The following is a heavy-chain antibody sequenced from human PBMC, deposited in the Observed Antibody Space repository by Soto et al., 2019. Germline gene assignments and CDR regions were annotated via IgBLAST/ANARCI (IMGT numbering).Heavy chain of an antibody. CDR3: AKDGNWASCWPEGFDY. D-gene: IGHD6-19*01. CDR2: ISGSGGST. J-gene: IGHJ4*02. Sequence: EVQLLESGGGLVQPGGSLRLSCAASGFTFSSYAMSWVRQAPGKGLEWVSAISGSGGSTYYADSVKGRFTISRDNSKNTLYLQMNSLRAEDTAVYYCAKDGNWASCWPEGFDYWGQGTLVTVSS. V-gene: IGHV3-23*01. CDR1: GFTFSSYA.